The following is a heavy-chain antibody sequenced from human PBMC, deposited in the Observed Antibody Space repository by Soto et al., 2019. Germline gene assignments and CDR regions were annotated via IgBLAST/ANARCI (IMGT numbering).Heavy chain of an antibody. Sequence: SETLSLTCTVSGGSLSSYYWSWIRRPPGMGLEWIATISYGGTTNYNSSLKSRITISIDTPRNQFYLKLNSVTAADTAVYYCARLTGYCSGGSCYSVSHFDYWGQGTLVTVSS. D-gene: IGHD2-15*01. CDR3: ARLTGYCSGGSCYSVSHFDY. CDR1: GGSLSSYY. J-gene: IGHJ4*02. V-gene: IGHV4-59*08. CDR2: ISYGGTT.